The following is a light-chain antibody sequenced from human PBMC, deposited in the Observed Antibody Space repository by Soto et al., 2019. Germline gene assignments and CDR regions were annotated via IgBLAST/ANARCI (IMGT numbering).Light chain of an antibody. J-gene: IGLJ2*01. CDR1: SSNIGTGYD. V-gene: IGLV1-40*01. CDR2: GNS. CDR3: QSYDSNLSVV. Sequence: QPVLTQPPSVSGAPGQRVTISCTGSSSNIGTGYDVHWYQQLPGTAPKLLIYGNSIRPSGVPDRFSGSKSGTSASLAITGLQAEDEADYYCQSYDSNLSVVFGGGTKLTVL.